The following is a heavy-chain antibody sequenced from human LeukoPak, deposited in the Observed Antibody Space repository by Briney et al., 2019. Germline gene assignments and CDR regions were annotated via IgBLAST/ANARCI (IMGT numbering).Heavy chain of an antibody. CDR1: GYTFTSYD. CDR3: ARDLGYYYDSSGYFPLV. V-gene: IGHV1-8*01. Sequence: GASVKVSCKASGYTFTSYDINWVRQATGQGLEWMGWMNPNSGNTGYAQKFQGRVTMTRNTSISTAYMELSSLGTDDTAVYYCARDLGYYYDSSGYFPLVWGQGTLVTVSS. J-gene: IGHJ4*02. CDR2: MNPNSGNT. D-gene: IGHD3-22*01.